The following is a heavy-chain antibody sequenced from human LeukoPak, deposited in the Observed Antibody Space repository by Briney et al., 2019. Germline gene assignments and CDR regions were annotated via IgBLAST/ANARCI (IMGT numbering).Heavy chain of an antibody. Sequence: GGSLRLSCAASGFTFSSSPMNWVRQAPGKGLEWVSYISSSSTIYYADSVKGRFTISRDNAKNSLYLQMNSLRVEDTAVYYCARSGDYRGQGTLVTVSS. CDR1: GFTFSSSP. CDR2: ISSSSTI. CDR3: ARSGDY. J-gene: IGHJ4*02. V-gene: IGHV3-48*01.